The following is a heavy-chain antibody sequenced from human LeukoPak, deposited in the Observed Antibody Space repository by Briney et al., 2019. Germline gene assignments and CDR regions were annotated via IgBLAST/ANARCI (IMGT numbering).Heavy chain of an antibody. D-gene: IGHD3-10*01. V-gene: IGHV4-39*01. J-gene: IGHJ3*02. Sequence: PSETLSLTCAVSDDSIRSSAYYWGWIRQPPGKGLERIGSIYYSGSTYYNPSLKSRVTISIDTSKNQFTLKLSSVTAADTAVYYCASEPYGSGSFLGAFDIWGQGTMVTVSS. CDR1: DDSIRSSAYY. CDR3: ASEPYGSGSFLGAFDI. CDR2: IYYSGST.